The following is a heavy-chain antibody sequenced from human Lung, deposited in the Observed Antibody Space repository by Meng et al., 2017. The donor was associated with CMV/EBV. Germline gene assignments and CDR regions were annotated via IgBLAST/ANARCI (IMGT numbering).Heavy chain of an antibody. V-gene: IGHV4-39*07. D-gene: IGHD1-1*01. CDR3: ARDLEY. CDR2: LYDSGST. CDR1: CGSISSSTYY. Sequence: QLQPQESGPGRGRPTETLSLTCSVSCGSISSSTYYWDWIRQPPGKGLEWIGSLYDSGSTYYHPSLKSRVTISVDTSKTYFSLKLRSVTAADTAVYYCARDLEYWGQGTLVTVSS. J-gene: IGHJ4*02.